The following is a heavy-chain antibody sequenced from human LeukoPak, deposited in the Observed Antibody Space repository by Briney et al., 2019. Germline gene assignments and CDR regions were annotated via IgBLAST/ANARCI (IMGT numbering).Heavy chain of an antibody. CDR1: GFTFSSYW. Sequence: PGGSLRLSCAASGFTFSSYWMSWVRQAPGKGLEWVANIKQDGSEKYYVDSVKGRFTISRDNAKNSLYLQMNSLRAEDTAVYYCAREETWIQLRPRYAVYFDYWGQGTLVTVSS. J-gene: IGHJ4*02. V-gene: IGHV3-7*01. D-gene: IGHD5-18*01. CDR2: IKQDGSEK. CDR3: AREETWIQLRPRYAVYFDY.